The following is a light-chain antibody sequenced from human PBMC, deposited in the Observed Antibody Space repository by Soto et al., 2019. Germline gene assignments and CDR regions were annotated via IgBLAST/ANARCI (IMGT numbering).Light chain of an antibody. V-gene: IGKV1-39*01. CDR1: QSISSY. Sequence: QVSRSRDRMIAAVGDRVTITCRESQSISSYLNWYQQKPGKAPKLLIYAASSLQSGVPSRFCGSGSGTDFTLAISCLQSEEFATYYCQHSYSAPSITFGQGTRLEIK. J-gene: IGKJ5*01. CDR3: QHSYSAPSIT. CDR2: AAS.